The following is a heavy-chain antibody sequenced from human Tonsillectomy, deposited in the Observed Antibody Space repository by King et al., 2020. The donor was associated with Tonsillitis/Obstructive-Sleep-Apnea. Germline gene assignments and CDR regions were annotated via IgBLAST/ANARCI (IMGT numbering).Heavy chain of an antibody. V-gene: IGHV4-39*01. D-gene: IGHD4-11*01. CDR2: IYYDGTT. CDR3: ARHVDYTKTYYYCMDVWGKGTTRIRNFDY. Sequence: LQLQESGPGLVKPSETLSLTCTVSGGSTSSSSYYWGWIRQSPGKGLEWIGSIYYDGTTYYNPSLKSRVTISVDTSKNQFSLRLTSVTAADTAVYYCARHVDYTKTYYYCMDVWGKGTTRIRNFDYWGQGTLVTVSS. CDR1: GGSTSSSSYY. J-gene: IGHJ4*02.